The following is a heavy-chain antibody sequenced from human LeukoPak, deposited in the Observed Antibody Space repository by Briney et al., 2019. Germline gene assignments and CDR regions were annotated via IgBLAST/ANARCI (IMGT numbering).Heavy chain of an antibody. J-gene: IGHJ3*02. V-gene: IGHV3-30-3*01. D-gene: IGHD3-22*01. CDR3: ARDSGWDSSGPYAFDI. Sequence: GGSLRLSCAASGFTFSSYAMHWVRQAPGKGLEWVAVISYDGSNKYCADSVKGRFTISRDNSKNTLYLQMNSLRAEDTAVYCCARDSGWDSSGPYAFDIWGQGTMVTVSS. CDR1: GFTFSSYA. CDR2: ISYDGSNK.